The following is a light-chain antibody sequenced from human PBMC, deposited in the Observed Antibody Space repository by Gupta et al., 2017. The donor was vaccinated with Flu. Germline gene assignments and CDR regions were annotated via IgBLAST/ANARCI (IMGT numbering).Light chain of an antibody. J-gene: IGKJ2*02. Sequence: DIQMTQSASSLSASVGDRVTITCRASQSIANYLNWYQQKPGTAPKLLIYTASNLQSGVPSRFSGNGSGADFTLTISSLQSEDFATYYCQQSYNIPRTFGQGTKLEIK. CDR2: TAS. CDR1: QSIANY. V-gene: IGKV1-39*01. CDR3: QQSYNIPRT.